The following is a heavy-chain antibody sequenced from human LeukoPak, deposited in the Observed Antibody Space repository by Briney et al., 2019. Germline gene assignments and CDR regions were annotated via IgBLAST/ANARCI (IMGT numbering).Heavy chain of an antibody. J-gene: IGHJ3*02. CDR3: AKGGVGATWGAFDI. V-gene: IGHV3-23*01. Sequence: PGGSLRLSCAASGFIFSNYAMSWVRQAPGKGLEWVSAISGSGDSTYYADSVKGRFTFSRDNSKSTLYLQMNSLRAEDTAVYYCAKGGVGATWGAFDIWGQGTMVTVSS. D-gene: IGHD1-26*01. CDR2: ISGSGDST. CDR1: GFIFSNYA.